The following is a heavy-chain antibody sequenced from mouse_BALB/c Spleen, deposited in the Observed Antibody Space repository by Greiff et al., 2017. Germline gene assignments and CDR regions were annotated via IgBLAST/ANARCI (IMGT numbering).Heavy chain of an antibody. J-gene: IGHJ4*01. V-gene: IGHV1-62-2*01. D-gene: IGHD5-1*01. CDR2: FYPGSGSI. Sequence: QVQLQQSGAELVKPGASVKLSCKASGYTFTEYIIHWVKQRAGQGLEWIGWFYPGSGSIKYNEKFKDKATLTADKSSNTVYMELSRLPSADAAVYFGARHAVPHDYAMDYWGQGTSVTVSA. CDR3: ARHAVPHDYAMDY. CDR1: GYTFTEYI.